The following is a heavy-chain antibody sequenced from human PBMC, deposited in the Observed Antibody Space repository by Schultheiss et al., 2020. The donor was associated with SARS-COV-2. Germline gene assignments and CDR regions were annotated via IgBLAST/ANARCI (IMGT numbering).Heavy chain of an antibody. CDR1: GFTFSNAW. Sequence: GGSLRLSCAASGFTFSNAWMSWVRQAPGKGLEWVSAISGSGGSTYYADSVKGRFTISRDNSKNTLYLQMNSLRAEDTAVYYCARHGSIPTGTFDYWGQGTLVTVSS. J-gene: IGHJ4*02. CDR2: ISGSGGST. CDR3: ARHGSIPTGTFDY. V-gene: IGHV3-23*01. D-gene: IGHD1-1*01.